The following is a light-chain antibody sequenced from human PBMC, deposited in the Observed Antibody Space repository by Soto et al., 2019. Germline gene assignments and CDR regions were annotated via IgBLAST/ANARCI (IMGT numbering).Light chain of an antibody. CDR2: AAS. J-gene: IGKJ3*01. CDR3: QQTLRGVT. V-gene: IGKV1-39*01. CDR1: QSISSH. Sequence: DIQMTQSPSSLSASVGDRVTIACRADQSISSHLNWYQHKPGKAPRLLIYAASNLQSGVPSRFSGSGSGTDFTLTISGLQPEDFATYSCQQTLRGVTFGPGTKVDIK.